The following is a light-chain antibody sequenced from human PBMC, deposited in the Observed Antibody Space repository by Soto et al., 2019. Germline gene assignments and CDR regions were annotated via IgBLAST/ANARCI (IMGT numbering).Light chain of an antibody. J-gene: IGKJ1*01. CDR3: QQYDNWWT. Sequence: EIVMTQSPATLSVSPGERATLSCRASQSVSSSYLAWYQQKPGQAPRLLIYGASSRATGIPGRFSGSGSGTDFTLTISRLEPEDFAVYYCQQYDNWWTFGQGTKVDIK. CDR1: QSVSSSY. V-gene: IGKV3-20*01. CDR2: GAS.